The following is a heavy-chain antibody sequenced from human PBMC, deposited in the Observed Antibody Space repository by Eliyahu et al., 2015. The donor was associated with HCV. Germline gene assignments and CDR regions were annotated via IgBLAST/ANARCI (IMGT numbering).Heavy chain of an antibody. CDR2: IWYDGSNK. CDR1: GFXFSSXG. J-gene: IGHJ6*02. Sequence: QVQLVESGGGVVQPGRSLRXSCAASGFXFSSXGMHWVXQAPGKGLEWVAVIWYDGSNKYYADSVKGRFTISRDNSKNTLYLQMNSLRAEDTAVYYCARDNAYNWNYSYYYYGMDVWGQGTTVTVSS. CDR3: ARDNAYNWNYSYYYYGMDV. V-gene: IGHV3-33*01. D-gene: IGHD1-7*01.